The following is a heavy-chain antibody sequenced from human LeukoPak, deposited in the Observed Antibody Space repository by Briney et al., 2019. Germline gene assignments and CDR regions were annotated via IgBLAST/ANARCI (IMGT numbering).Heavy chain of an antibody. J-gene: IGHJ6*02. D-gene: IGHD4-17*01. V-gene: IGHV1-69*04. CDR3: ARPTVTTVKDQIYYYGMDV. Sequence: GASVKVSCKAPGGTFSNYAFSWVRQAPGQGREWMGRIIPILGIANYAQKFQGRVTITADKSTTTAYMELSSLRSEDTAVYYCARPTVTTVKDQIYYYGMDVWGHGITVTVSS. CDR2: IIPILGIA. CDR1: GGTFSNYA.